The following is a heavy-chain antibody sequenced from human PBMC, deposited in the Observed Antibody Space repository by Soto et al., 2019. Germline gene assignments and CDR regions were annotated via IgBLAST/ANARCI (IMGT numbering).Heavy chain of an antibody. J-gene: IGHJ4*02. Sequence: GSLRLSCAASGFTFSSYSMHWVRQAPGKGLEWVAVISYDGSNKYYADSVKGRFTISRDNSKNTLYLQMNSLRAEDTAVYYCASTSYSYGYGTTDYWGQGTLVTVSS. CDR3: ASTSYSYGYGTTDY. V-gene: IGHV3-30-3*01. CDR1: GFTFSSYS. D-gene: IGHD5-18*01. CDR2: ISYDGSNK.